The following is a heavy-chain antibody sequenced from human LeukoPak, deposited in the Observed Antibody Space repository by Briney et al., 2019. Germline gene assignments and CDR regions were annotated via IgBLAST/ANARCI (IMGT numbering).Heavy chain of an antibody. Sequence: PGGSLRLSCAASGFTFSGYAMSWARQAPGKGLEWVSAIIGSGDTTYYAASVKGRLTISRDNSKNTLYLQMNSLRAEDTAVYYCAKVTGGDMITYGGLDYWGQGTLVTVSS. V-gene: IGHV3-23*01. D-gene: IGHD3-16*01. CDR3: AKVTGGDMITYGGLDY. CDR2: IIGSGDTT. CDR1: GFTFSGYA. J-gene: IGHJ4*02.